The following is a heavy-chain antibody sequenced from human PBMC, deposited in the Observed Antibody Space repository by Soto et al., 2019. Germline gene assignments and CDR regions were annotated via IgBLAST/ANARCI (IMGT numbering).Heavy chain of an antibody. D-gene: IGHD3-22*01. CDR2: IKSKTDGGTT. J-gene: IGHJ4*01. CDR1: GFTFSNAW. CDR3: STDSYLTMILVRFDF. Sequence: EVQLVESGGDLVKPGGSLRLACAASGFTFSNAWINWVRQAPGKGLEWVGRIKSKTDGGTTDFAAPVKGRFAISRYDSKNMVSLQMNSLKIEDTAIYYCSTDSYLTMILVRFDFWGHGTLVTVSS. V-gene: IGHV3-15*07.